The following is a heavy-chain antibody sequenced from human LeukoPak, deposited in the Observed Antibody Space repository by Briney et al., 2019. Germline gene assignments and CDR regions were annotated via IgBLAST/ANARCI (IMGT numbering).Heavy chain of an antibody. CDR3: ARKGRDGYNPEGVYDYYMDV. Sequence: SETLCLTCAVSGGSMISYYWTWVRQTPGKGLEWIGYMYDSVRIHYNPSPESGVTISLDTSKSQFSLKLSSVPAADTAVYYCARKGRDGYNPEGVYDYYMDVWGKGTTVTVSS. CDR2: MYDSVRI. D-gene: IGHD5-24*01. J-gene: IGHJ6*03. CDR1: GGSMISYY. V-gene: IGHV4-59*01.